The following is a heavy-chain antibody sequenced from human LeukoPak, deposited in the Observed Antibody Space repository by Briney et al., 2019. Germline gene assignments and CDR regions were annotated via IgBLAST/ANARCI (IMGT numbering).Heavy chain of an antibody. V-gene: IGHV3-7*01. J-gene: IGHJ4*02. CDR3: ARGRSSSGY. CDR1: GFTFSSYW. Sequence: PGGSLRLSCAASGFTFSSYWISWVRQAPGKGLEWVANIKQDGSEKYYVDSVKGRFTISRDNAKNSLYLQMNSLRAEDTAVYYCARGRSSSGYWGQGTLVTVSS. CDR2: IKQDGSEK. D-gene: IGHD6-13*01.